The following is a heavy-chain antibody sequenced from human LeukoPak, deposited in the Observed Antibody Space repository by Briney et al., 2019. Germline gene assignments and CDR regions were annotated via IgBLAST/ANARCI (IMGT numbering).Heavy chain of an antibody. V-gene: IGHV3-9*03. J-gene: IGHJ1*01. Sequence: GGSLRLSCAASGFTFDDYAMHWVRQAPGKGLEWVSGISWNSGRIDYADSVKGRFTISGDNAKKSLYLQMNSLRAEDMALYYCAKSSPGYSSGWLQHWGQGTLVTVSS. CDR1: GFTFDDYA. CDR2: ISWNSGRI. D-gene: IGHD6-19*01. CDR3: AKSSPGYSSGWLQH.